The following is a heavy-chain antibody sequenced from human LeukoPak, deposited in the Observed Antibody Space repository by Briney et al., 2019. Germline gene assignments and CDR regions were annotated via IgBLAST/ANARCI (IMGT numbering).Heavy chain of an antibody. CDR1: GYTFISYY. J-gene: IGHJ4*02. CDR3: ARAGARSPFDY. D-gene: IGHD3-10*01. CDR2: INPSGGRT. V-gene: IGHV1-46*01. Sequence: ASVKVSCKASGYTFISYYMYWVRQAPGQGLESIGIINPSGGRTTYAQKFQGRVAVTSDTSTSTVYMELSSLRSEDTAFYYCARAGARSPFDYWGQGTLVTVSS.